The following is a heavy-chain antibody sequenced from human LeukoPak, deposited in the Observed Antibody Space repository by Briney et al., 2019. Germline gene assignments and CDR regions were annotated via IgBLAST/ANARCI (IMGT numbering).Heavy chain of an antibody. D-gene: IGHD3-22*01. CDR3: ARDRSRAYYDSSGYYWDAFDI. J-gene: IGHJ3*02. CDR2: ISSSSSYI. CDR1: GFTFSSYS. Sequence: GGSLRLSCAASGFTFSSYSMNWVRQAPGKGLEWVSSISSSSSYIYYADSVKGRFTISRDNAKNSLYLQMNSLRAEDTAVYYCARDRSRAYYDSSGYYWDAFDIWGQGTMVTVSS. V-gene: IGHV3-21*01.